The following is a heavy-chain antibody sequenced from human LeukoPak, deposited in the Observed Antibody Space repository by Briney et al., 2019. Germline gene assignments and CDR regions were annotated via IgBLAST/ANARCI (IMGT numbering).Heavy chain of an antibody. CDR1: GFTFSSYE. J-gene: IGHJ4*02. Sequence: GSLRLSCAASGFTFSSYEMNWVRQAPGKGPEWVSYISSSGSAIYYADSVKGRFTVSRDNAKNSLYLQMNSLRAEDTAVYFCARGSGDYENDHWGQGTLVTVSS. D-gene: IGHD4-17*01. V-gene: IGHV3-48*03. CDR3: ARGSGDYENDH. CDR2: ISSSGSAI.